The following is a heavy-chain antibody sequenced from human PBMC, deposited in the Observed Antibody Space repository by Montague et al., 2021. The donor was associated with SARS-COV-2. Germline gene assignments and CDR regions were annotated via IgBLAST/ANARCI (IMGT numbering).Heavy chain of an antibody. Sequence: SKTLSLTCAVYGGSFSGYYWSWIRQPPGKGLEWIGEINHSGSTNYNPSLKSRVTISVDTSKNQFSLKLSSVTAADTAVYYCARGYQLRFLEWSSRQSTFDYWGQGTRVTVS. D-gene: IGHD3-3*01. CDR3: ARGYQLRFLEWSSRQSTFDY. J-gene: IGHJ4*02. CDR1: GGSFSGYY. V-gene: IGHV4-34*01. CDR2: INHSGST.